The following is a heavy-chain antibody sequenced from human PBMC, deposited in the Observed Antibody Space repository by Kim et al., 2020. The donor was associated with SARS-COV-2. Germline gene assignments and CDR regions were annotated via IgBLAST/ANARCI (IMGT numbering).Heavy chain of an antibody. J-gene: IGHJ4*02. CDR3: ARGLSSGWYNYFDY. D-gene: IGHD6-19*01. V-gene: IGHV3-11*06. Sequence: ADSVKGRFTISRDNAKNSLYLQMNSLRAEDTAVYYCARGLSSGWYNYFDYWGQGTLVTVSS.